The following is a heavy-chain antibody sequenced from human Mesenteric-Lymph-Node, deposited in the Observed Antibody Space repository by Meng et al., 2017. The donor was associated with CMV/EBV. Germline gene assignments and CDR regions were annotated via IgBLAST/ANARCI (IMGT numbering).Heavy chain of an antibody. CDR3: AREARYSGDSGTSSAMDV. CDR2: IKQDATEK. J-gene: IGHJ6*02. V-gene: IGHV3-7*01. D-gene: IGHD2-2*01. Sequence: GESLKISCAASGFTFSNYWMTWVRQAPGKGLEWVANIKQDATEKYYVDSVKGRFTISRDNAKNLLYLQMNSLRAEDTAVYYCAREARYSGDSGTSSAMDVWGQGTTVTVSS. CDR1: GFTFSNYW.